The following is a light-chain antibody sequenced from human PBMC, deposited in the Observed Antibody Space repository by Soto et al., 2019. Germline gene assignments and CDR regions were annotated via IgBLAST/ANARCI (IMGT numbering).Light chain of an antibody. J-gene: IGKJ4*01. V-gene: IGKV4-1*01. CDR3: QQYYSPPPT. CDR2: WAS. CDR1: QTVLYNSNNKNY. Sequence: DIVMTQSPDSLAVSLGERATINRKSSQTVLYNSNNKNYLAWYQQKPGQPPKLLIYWASTRESGVPDRFSGSGSGTDFTLTISSLQAEDVAVYYCQQYYSPPPTFGGGTKVDIK.